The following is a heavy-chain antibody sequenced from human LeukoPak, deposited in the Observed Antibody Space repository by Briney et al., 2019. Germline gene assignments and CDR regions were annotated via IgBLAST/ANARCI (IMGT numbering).Heavy chain of an antibody. CDR3: ARGGLYGDYSSCDY. CDR1: GYTLTELS. D-gene: IGHD4-17*01. V-gene: IGHV1-69*13. J-gene: IGHJ4*02. CDR2: IIPIFGTA. Sequence: ASVKVSCKVSGYTLTELSMHWVRQAPGQGLEWMGGIIPIFGTANYAQKFQGRVTITADESTSTAYMELSSLRSEDTAVYYCARGGLYGDYSSCDYWGQGTLVTVSS.